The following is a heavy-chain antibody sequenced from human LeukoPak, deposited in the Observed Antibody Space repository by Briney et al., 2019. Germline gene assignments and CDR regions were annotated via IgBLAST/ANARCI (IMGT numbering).Heavy chain of an antibody. CDR3: ARNGDSSGFYPDY. CDR1: GFTFSTYW. J-gene: IGHJ4*02. V-gene: IGHV3-74*01. CDR2: MNSDGSST. D-gene: IGHD3-22*01. Sequence: GGSLRLSCAASGFTFSTYWMHWVRQAPGKGLVWVSRMNSDGSSTSYADSVKGRFTISRDNAKNTLYLQMNSLRAEDTAVYYCARNGDSSGFYPDYWGQGTLVTVSS.